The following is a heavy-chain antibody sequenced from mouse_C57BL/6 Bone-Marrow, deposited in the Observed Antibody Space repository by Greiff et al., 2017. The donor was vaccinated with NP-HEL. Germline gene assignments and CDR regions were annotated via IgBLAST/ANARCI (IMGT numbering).Heavy chain of an antibody. D-gene: IGHD2-5*01. CDR2: ISSGGSYT. CDR3: ARHYYSNYFDY. Sequence: EVMLVESGGDLVKPGGSLQLSCAASGFTFSSYGMSWVRQTPDKRLEWVATISSGGSYTYYPDSVKGRFTISRDNAKNTLYLQMSSLKSEDTAMYYCARHYYSNYFDYWGQGTTRTVSS. V-gene: IGHV5-6*01. CDR1: GFTFSSYG. J-gene: IGHJ2*01.